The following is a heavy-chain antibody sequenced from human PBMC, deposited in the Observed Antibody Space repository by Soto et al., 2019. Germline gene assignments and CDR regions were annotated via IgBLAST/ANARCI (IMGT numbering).Heavy chain of an antibody. CDR1: GYTFTSYD. CDR3: ARGPYYYDSSGLGAFDI. V-gene: IGHV1-8*01. Sequence: ASVKVSCKASGYTFTSYDINWVRQATGQGLEWMGWMNPNSGTTGYAQKFQGRVTMTRNTSISTAYMELSSLRSEDTAVYYCARGPYYYDSSGLGAFDIWGQGTMVTVSS. D-gene: IGHD3-22*01. CDR2: MNPNSGTT. J-gene: IGHJ3*02.